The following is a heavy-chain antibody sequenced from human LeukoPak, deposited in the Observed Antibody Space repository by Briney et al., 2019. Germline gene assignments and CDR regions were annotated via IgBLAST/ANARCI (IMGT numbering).Heavy chain of an antibody. CDR1: GFSFTSYA. CDR3: AKGSDFWSGSYTGSDWFAP. D-gene: IGHD3-3*01. J-gene: IGHJ5*02. CDR2: IIGSGATT. Sequence: TGGSLRLSCVASGFSFTSYAMTWVRQPPGKGLEWLLTIIGSGATTHYSDSVRGRFTVSRDNSKNTLFLEISSLRGDDTAVYYCAKGSDFWSGSYTGSDWFAPWGQGTLVIVSS. V-gene: IGHV3-23*01.